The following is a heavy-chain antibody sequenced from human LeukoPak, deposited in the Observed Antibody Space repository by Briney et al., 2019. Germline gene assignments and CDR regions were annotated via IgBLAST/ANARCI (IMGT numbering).Heavy chain of an antibody. J-gene: IGHJ5*02. CDR3: AKDLYSSSSEA. CDR2: ISGSGGST. Sequence: HSGGSLRLSCAASGFTFSSYAMSWVRQAPGKGLEWVSAISGSGGSTYYADSVKGRFTISRDNSKNTLYLQMNSLRAEDTAVYYCAKDLYSSSSEAWGQGTLVTVSS. CDR1: GFTFSSYA. D-gene: IGHD6-6*01. V-gene: IGHV3-23*01.